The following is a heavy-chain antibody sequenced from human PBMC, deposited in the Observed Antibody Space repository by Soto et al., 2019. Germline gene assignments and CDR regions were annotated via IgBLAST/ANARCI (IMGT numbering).Heavy chain of an antibody. V-gene: IGHV3-11*01. J-gene: IGHJ4*02. CDR3: AKCSGWYVYYFDY. CDR2: IDTSGTKI. D-gene: IGHD6-19*01. Sequence: TGGSLRLSCAASGYTFSDYYMSWIRQAPGKGLEWISYIDTSGTKIYYADSVKGRFTITRDNAKNSLYLQMNSLRAEDTAVYYCAKCSGWYVYYFDYWGQGTLVTVSS. CDR1: GYTFSDYY.